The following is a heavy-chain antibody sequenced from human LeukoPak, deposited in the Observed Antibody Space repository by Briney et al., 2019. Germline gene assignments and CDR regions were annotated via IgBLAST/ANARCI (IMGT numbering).Heavy chain of an antibody. J-gene: IGHJ3*02. V-gene: IGHV4-39*07. CDR3: AREKVFIGSLVKSAFDI. Sequence: PSETLSLTCTVSGGSISSSSYYWGWIRQPPGKGLEWIGSIYYSGSTYYNPSLKSRVTISVDTSKNQFSLKLSSVTAADTAVYYCAREKVFIGSLVKSAFDIWGQGTMVTVSS. CDR1: GGSISSSSYY. CDR2: IYYSGST. D-gene: IGHD3-10*01.